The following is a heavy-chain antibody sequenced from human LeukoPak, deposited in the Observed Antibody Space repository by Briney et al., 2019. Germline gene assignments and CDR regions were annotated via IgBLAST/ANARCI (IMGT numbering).Heavy chain of an antibody. CDR3: ARAPKYSCGPLYYFDY. CDR2: IYYSGST. D-gene: IGHD5-18*01. J-gene: IGHJ4*02. V-gene: IGHV4-59*01. Sequence: SETLSLTCTVSGGSISSDYWSWIRQPPGKGLEWIGYIYYSGSTNYNPSLKSRVTISVDTSKNQFSLKLSSVTAADTAVYYCARAPKYSCGPLYYFDYWGQGTLVTVSS. CDR1: GGSISSDY.